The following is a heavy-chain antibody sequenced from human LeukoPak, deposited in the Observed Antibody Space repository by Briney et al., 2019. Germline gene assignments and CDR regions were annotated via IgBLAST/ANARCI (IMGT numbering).Heavy chain of an antibody. D-gene: IGHD3-10*01. J-gene: IGHJ6*02. V-gene: IGHV4-34*01. Sequence: PSETLSLTCAVYGGSFSGYYWCWIRQPPGKGLEWIGEINHSGSTNYNPSLKSRVTISVDTSKNQFSLKLSSVTAADTAVYYCARLMVRAHTSYYYYGMDVWGQGTTVTVSS. CDR2: INHSGST. CDR3: ARLMVRAHTSYYYYGMDV. CDR1: GGSFSGYY.